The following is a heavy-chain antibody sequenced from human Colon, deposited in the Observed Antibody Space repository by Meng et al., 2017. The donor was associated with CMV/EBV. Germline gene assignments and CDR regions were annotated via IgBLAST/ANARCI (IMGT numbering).Heavy chain of an antibody. CDR2: ITGSGKT. J-gene: IGHJ4*02. V-gene: IGHV3-66*03. CDR1: GFNVATNY. CDR3: AREPGHCSSTSCYTEGYYFDT. D-gene: IGHD2-2*02. Sequence: GGSLRLSCAASGFNVATNYINWVRQAPGKGLEWVSVITGSGKTHYADSVKGRFTISRDTSRNTVNLEMNNLRGEDAAVYYCAREPGHCSSTSCYTEGYYFDTWGQGTMVTVS.